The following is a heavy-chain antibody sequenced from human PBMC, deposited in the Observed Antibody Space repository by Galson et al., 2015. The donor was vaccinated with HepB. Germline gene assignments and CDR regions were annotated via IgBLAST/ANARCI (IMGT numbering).Heavy chain of an antibody. D-gene: IGHD2/OR15-2a*01. CDR2: ISSSGGTTI. CDR1: GSIFSDYY. Sequence: LSLSCAASGSIFSDYYMTWIRQAPGKGLEWISYISSSGGTTISYADSVKGRVTISRDNAKNSLYLQMNSLRVEDTAVYYCARATLGWFDPWGQGTLVTVSS. V-gene: IGHV3-11*01. CDR3: ARATLGWFDP. J-gene: IGHJ5*02.